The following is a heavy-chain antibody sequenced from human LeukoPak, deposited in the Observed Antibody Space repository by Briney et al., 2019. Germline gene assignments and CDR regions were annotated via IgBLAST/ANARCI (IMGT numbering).Heavy chain of an antibody. D-gene: IGHD3-22*01. Sequence: GGSLRLPCAASGLTFSTFGMTWVRQASGKGLEWVGRIRSKANSYATAYAASVKGRFTISRDDSKNTAYLQMNSLKTEDTAVYYCTRTYYYDSSGVYAFDIWGQGTMVTVSS. CDR3: TRTYYYDSSGVYAFDI. V-gene: IGHV3-73*01. CDR2: IRSKANSYAT. J-gene: IGHJ3*02. CDR1: GLTFSTFG.